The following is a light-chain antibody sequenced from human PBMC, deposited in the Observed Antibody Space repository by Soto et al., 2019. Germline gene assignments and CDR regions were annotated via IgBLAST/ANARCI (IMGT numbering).Light chain of an antibody. CDR1: HSISNY. CDR2: GAS. Sequence: DIQMTQSPSSLSAYVGDRVTVTCRASHSISNYLNWYQQKPGKAPKLLIYGASTLQSGVPSRFSGSRSGPDFTLTISSLQPEDFATYYCQQSYSSPPTFGQGTKVDIK. V-gene: IGKV1-39*01. J-gene: IGKJ1*01. CDR3: QQSYSSPPT.